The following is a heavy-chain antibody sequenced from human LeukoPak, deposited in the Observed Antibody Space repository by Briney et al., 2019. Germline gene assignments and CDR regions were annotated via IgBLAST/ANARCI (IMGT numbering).Heavy chain of an antibody. CDR1: GYSFTDYW. CDR2: IYPADSDS. D-gene: IGHD3-16*01. V-gene: IGHV5-51*01. J-gene: IGHJ4*02. Sequence: GESLKISCKTSGYSFTDYWIGWVRQMPGKRLEWMGIIYPADSDSKYSPSFQGQVTISADKSISTAYLQWSSLKASDTAMYYCARLWDGSFDYWGQGTLVTVSS. CDR3: ARLWDGSFDY.